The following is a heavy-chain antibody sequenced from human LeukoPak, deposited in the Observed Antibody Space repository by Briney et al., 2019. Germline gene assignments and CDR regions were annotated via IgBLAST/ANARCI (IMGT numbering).Heavy chain of an antibody. CDR3: AREAATVVTPGGDAFDI. CDR2: INPSGGST. CDR1: GYTFTSYY. Sequence: GASVKVSCKASGYTFTSYYMHWVRQAPGQGLEWMGIINPSGGSTSYAQKFQGRVTMTRDMSTSTVYMELSSLRSEDTAVYYCAREAATVVTPGGDAFDIWGQGTMVTVSS. J-gene: IGHJ3*02. V-gene: IGHV1-46*01. D-gene: IGHD4-23*01.